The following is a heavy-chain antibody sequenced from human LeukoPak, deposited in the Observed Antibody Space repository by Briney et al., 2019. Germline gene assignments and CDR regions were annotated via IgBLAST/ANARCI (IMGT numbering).Heavy chain of an antibody. D-gene: IGHD3-22*01. V-gene: IGHV1-8*01. Sequence: ASVKVSCKASGYTFTSYDINWVRQATGQGREWMGWMNTNSGNTGYAQKFQGRVTMTRNTSISTAYMEMSSLRSEDTAVYYCFSFKRGGYYDSSGYPQGAFDIWGQGTMVTVSS. CDR3: FSFKRGGYYDSSGYPQGAFDI. CDR1: GYTFTSYD. J-gene: IGHJ3*02. CDR2: MNTNSGNT.